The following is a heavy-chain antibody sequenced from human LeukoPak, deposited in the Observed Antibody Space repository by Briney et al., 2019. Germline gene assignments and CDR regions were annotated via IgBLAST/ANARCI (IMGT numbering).Heavy chain of an antibody. V-gene: IGHV3-7*03. CDR1: GFTFSSYW. CDR2: INHNGNVN. J-gene: IGHJ6*02. CDR3: ARQRTFYGDLCGMDV. D-gene: IGHD2/OR15-2a*01. Sequence: GGSLRLSCAASGFTFSSYWMNWARQAPGKGLEWVASINHNGNVNYYVDSVKGRFTISRDNAKNSLYLQMGNLRAEDTAVYYCARQRTFYGDLCGMDVWGQGTTVTVSS.